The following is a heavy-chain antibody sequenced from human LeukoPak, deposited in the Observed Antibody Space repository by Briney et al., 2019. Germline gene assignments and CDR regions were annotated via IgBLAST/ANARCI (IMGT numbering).Heavy chain of an antibody. V-gene: IGHV3-30*04. CDR3: AKSRGYNYDPAALDI. D-gene: IGHD5-18*01. CDR1: GFTFSSYA. J-gene: IGHJ3*02. CDR2: ISYDGSNK. Sequence: HAGGSLRLSCAASGFTFSSYAMHWVRQAPGKGLEWVAVISYDGSNKYYADSVKGRFTISRDNSRNTLYVQMNSLRAEDTAVYYCAKSRGYNYDPAALDIWGQGTMVTVSS.